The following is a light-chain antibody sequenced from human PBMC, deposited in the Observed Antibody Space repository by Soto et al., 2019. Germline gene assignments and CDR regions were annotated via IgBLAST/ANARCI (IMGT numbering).Light chain of an antibody. V-gene: IGLV2-8*01. CDR2: EVN. CDR3: SSYAGFNKYL. Sequence: QSVLTQPPSASGSPGQSVTISCTGTPSDVGGYISVSWYQQKPGKAPKLIIYEVNKRPSGVPDRFSGSKSGSTAFLFVSGLRAEDEADYSRSSYAGFNKYLFGTGTKVTVL. J-gene: IGLJ1*01. CDR1: PSDVGGYIS.